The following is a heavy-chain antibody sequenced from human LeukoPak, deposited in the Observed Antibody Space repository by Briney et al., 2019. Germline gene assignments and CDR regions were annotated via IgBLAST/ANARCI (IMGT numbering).Heavy chain of an antibody. D-gene: IGHD3-22*01. V-gene: IGHV4-59*01. J-gene: IGHJ5*02. CDR2: IYYSGST. CDR1: GGSISSYY. Sequence: SETLSLTCTVSGGSISSYYWSWIRQPPGKGLEWLGYIYYSGSTNYSPSLKSRVTISVDTSKNQFSLKLSSVTAADTAVYYCARLTYYYDSSGYRNNWFDPWGQGTLVTVSS. CDR3: ARLTYYYDSSGYRNNWFDP.